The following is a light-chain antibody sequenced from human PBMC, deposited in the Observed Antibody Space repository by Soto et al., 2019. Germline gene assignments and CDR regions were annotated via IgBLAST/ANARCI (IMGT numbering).Light chain of an antibody. CDR3: QQYGSSPT. V-gene: IGKV3-20*01. J-gene: IGKJ1*01. Sequence: EIVLTQSPGTLSLSPGERATLFCRSSQSVSSSYLAWYQHKPGQAPRLLIYDVSSRATGIPDRFSGSGSGTDFTLTISRLEPEDFAVYYCQQYGSSPTFGQGTKVEIK. CDR2: DVS. CDR1: QSVSSSY.